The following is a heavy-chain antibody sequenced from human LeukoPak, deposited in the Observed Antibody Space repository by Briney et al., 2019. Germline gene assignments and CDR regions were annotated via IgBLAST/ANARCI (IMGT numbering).Heavy chain of an antibody. Sequence: SETLSLTCTVSGGSISSYYWSWTRQPPGKGPEWIGLIYDSGSTNYNPSLQSRVTISVDTSKNQLSLKLTSVTAADTAVYYCARAGGYSYSFDPWGQGTLVTVSS. CDR2: IYDSGST. V-gene: IGHV4-59*01. J-gene: IGHJ5*02. CDR3: ARAGGYSYSFDP. CDR1: GGSISSYY. D-gene: IGHD5-18*01.